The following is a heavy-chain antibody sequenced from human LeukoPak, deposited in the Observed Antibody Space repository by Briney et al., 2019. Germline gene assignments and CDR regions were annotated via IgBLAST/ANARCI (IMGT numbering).Heavy chain of an antibody. Sequence: SETLSLTCIGSGGXITSYYCSWIRQPPGKGLEWIGHIYYSGSTNYNPSLKSRVTVSVDTSKSQFSLRLTSVTAADTAVYYCARHADYGGKLDFWGQGTLVTVSS. J-gene: IGHJ4*02. V-gene: IGHV4-59*08. CDR3: ARHADYGGKLDF. CDR1: GGXITSYY. D-gene: IGHD4-23*01. CDR2: IYYSGST.